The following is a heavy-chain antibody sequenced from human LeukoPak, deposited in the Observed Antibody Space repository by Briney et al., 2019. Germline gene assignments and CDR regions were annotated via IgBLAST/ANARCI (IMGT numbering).Heavy chain of an antibody. D-gene: IGHD6-19*01. CDR1: GYTFTSYY. CDR3: ARGWAVAGNDF. V-gene: IGHV1-2*02. CDR2: IYPNTGGT. Sequence: ASVKVSCKASGYTFTSYYMHWVRQAPGQGLEWMGWIYPNTGGTNYAQKFQGRVTMTRDTSISTAYMELSRLRSDDTAVYYCARGWAVAGNDFWGQGTLVIVS. J-gene: IGHJ4*02.